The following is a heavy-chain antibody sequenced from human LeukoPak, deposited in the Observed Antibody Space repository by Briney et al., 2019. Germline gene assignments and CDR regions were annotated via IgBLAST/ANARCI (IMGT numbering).Heavy chain of an antibody. CDR1: GGSISSGSYY. V-gene: IGHV4-61*02. Sequence: SETLSLTCTVSGGSISSGSYYWSWIRQPAGKGLEWIGRIYTSGSTNYNPSLKSRVTISVDTSKNQFSLKPSSVTAADTAVYYCARGVTGRYCSSTSCHWRAWFDPWGQGTLVTVSS. CDR3: ARGVTGRYCSSTSCHWRAWFDP. J-gene: IGHJ5*02. D-gene: IGHD2-2*01. CDR2: IYTSGST.